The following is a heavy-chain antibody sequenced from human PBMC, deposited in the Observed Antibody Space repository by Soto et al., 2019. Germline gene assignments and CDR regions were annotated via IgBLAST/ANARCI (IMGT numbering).Heavy chain of an antibody. CDR1: GVTFSSYA. V-gene: IGHV1-69*01. CDR3: AREDSSSWYRKWANWFDP. J-gene: IGHJ5*02. CDR2: IIPIFGTA. D-gene: IGHD6-13*01. Sequence: QVQLVQSGAEVKKPGSSVKVSCKASGVTFSSYAISWVRQAPGQGLEWMGGIIPIFGTANYAQKFQGRVTITADESTSTAYMELSSLRSEDTAVYYCAREDSSSWYRKWANWFDPWGQGTLVTVSS.